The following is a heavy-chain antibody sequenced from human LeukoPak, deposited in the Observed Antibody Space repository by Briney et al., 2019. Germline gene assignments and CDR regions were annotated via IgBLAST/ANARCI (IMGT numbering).Heavy chain of an antibody. D-gene: IGHD2-2*01. CDR3: AREDCSSTSCYDPSVSAY. CDR1: GFTFSHYE. Sequence: GSLRLSCEASGFTFSHYEMNWVRQAPGKGLEWVSYISSSGYTIYYADSVKGRFTISRDNAKNSLYLQMNSLRAEDTAVYYCAREDCSSTSCYDPSVSAYWGQGTLVTVSS. J-gene: IGHJ4*02. V-gene: IGHV3-48*03. CDR2: ISSSGYTI.